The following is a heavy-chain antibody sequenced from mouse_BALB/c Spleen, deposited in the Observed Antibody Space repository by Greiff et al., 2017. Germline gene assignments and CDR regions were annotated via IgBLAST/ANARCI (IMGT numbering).Heavy chain of an antibody. CDR2: IDTSDSYT. CDR3: ARLGDYGNYVDFDY. J-gene: IGHJ2*01. Sequence: QVQLQQPGAELVMPGASVKMSCKASGYTFTDYWMHWVKQRPGQGLEWIGAIDTSDSYTSYNQKFKGKATLTVDESSSTAYMQLSSQTSEDSAVYYCARLGDYGNYVDFDYWGQGTTLTVSS. V-gene: IGHV1-69*01. CDR1: GYTFTDYW. D-gene: IGHD2-1*01.